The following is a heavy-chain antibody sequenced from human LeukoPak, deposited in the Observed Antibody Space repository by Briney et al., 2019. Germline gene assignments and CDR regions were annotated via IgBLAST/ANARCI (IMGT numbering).Heavy chain of an antibody. Sequence: GASVKVSCKASGYTFTSYYMHWVRQAPGQGLEWMGIINPSGGSTSYAQKFQGRVTMTRDTSTSTVYMELSSLRSEDTAVYYCAREDIVATDSRGGFDYWGQGTLVTVSS. CDR2: INPSGGST. CDR3: AREDIVATDSRGGFDY. V-gene: IGHV1-46*03. D-gene: IGHD5-12*01. J-gene: IGHJ4*02. CDR1: GYTFTSYY.